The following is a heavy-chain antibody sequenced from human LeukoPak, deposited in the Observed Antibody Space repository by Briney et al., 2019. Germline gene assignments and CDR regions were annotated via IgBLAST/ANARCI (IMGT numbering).Heavy chain of an antibody. D-gene: IGHD3-22*01. CDR2: IYYSGST. Sequence: SETLPLTCTVSGGSISSYYWTWIRQPPGKGLEWIGYIYYSGSTNYNPSLKSRVTISVDTSKNQFSLKLSSVTAADTAVYYCARMAPYDSSGYYNYWGQGTLVPVSS. CDR1: GGSISSYY. CDR3: ARMAPYDSSGYYNY. J-gene: IGHJ4*02. V-gene: IGHV4-59*08.